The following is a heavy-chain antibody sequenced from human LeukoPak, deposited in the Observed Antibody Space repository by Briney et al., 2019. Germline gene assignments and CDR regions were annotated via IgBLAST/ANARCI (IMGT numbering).Heavy chain of an antibody. CDR2: MNPNSGNT. V-gene: IGHV1-8*01. D-gene: IGHD6-19*01. CDR1: GYTFTSYD. CDR3: ARQAVAGTGFDY. J-gene: IGHJ4*02. Sequence: ASVKVSCKASGYTFTSYDINWVRQATGQGLEWMGLMNPNSGNTGYAQKFQGRVTMTRNTSISTAYMELSSLRSEDTAVYYCARQAVAGTGFDYWGQGTLVTVSS.